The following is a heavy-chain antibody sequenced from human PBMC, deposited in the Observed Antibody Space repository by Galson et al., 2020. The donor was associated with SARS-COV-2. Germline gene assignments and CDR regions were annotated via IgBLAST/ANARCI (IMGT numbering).Heavy chain of an antibody. CDR2: ISGSGFST. Sequence: GGSLRLSCAASGFTFGNYALNWVRQTPGKGLEWVSGISGSGFSTYYADSVRGRFTISKDNSRNTLYLEMSSVRAEDTAVYFCAKGSPIKLGPRGSELYDYGVHVLGQGTTVTVSS. J-gene: IGHJ6*02. CDR1: GFTFGNYA. V-gene: IGHV3-23*01. D-gene: IGHD2-15*01. CDR3: AKGSPIKLGPRGSELYDYGVHV.